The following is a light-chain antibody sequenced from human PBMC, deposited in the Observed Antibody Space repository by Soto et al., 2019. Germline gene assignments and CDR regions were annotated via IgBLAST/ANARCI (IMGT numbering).Light chain of an antibody. CDR1: SSDVGTYNL. Sequence: QSALTQPASVSGSPGQSITISCTGTSSDVGTYNLVSWYQHHPGKAPKLMIYEGSKRPSGVSNRFSGSKSSNTASLTISGLQAEDEADYYCCSYAGSSTYVFGTGTKVTVL. CDR3: CSYAGSSTYV. CDR2: EGS. J-gene: IGLJ1*01. V-gene: IGLV2-23*01.